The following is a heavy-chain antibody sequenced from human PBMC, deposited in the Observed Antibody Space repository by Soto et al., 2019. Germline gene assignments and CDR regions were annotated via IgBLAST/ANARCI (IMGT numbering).Heavy chain of an antibody. CDR1: GFTFSSYG. D-gene: IGHD5-12*01. CDR3: ARDRGPVPGGKWVRGDYYMDV. J-gene: IGHJ6*03. CDR2: IWYDGSNK. V-gene: IGHV3-33*01. Sequence: QVQLVESGGGVVQPGRSLRLSCAASGFTFSSYGMHWVRQAPGKGLEWVAVIWYDGSNKYYADSVKGRFTISRDNSRDTLSLQMNSLRVEDTAVYYGARDRGPVPGGKWVRGDYYMDVWGKGTTVTVSS.